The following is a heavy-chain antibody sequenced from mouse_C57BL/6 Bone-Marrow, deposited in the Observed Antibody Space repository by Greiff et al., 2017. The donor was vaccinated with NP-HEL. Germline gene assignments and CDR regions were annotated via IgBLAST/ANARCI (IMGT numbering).Heavy chain of an antibody. CDR3: ARRGSYYYGSLDY. CDR1: GYAFSSSW. D-gene: IGHD1-1*01. CDR2: IYPGDGDT. V-gene: IGHV1-82*01. Sequence: VQLQQSGPELVKPGASVKISCKASGYAFSSSWMNWVKQRPGKGLEWIGRIYPGDGDTNYNGKFKGKATLTADKSSSTAYMQLSRLTSEDSAVYFCARRGSYYYGSLDYWGQGTTLTVSS. J-gene: IGHJ2*01.